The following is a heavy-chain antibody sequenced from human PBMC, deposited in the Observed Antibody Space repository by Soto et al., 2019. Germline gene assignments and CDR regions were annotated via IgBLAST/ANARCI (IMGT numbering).Heavy chain of an antibody. Sequence: QGQLVQSGAEVKKPGSSVKVSCKASGGTFSSYAISWVRQAPGQGLEWMGGLIPIFGTANYAQKFQGRVTITADKSTSTAYMEPSSLRSEDTAVYYCASPTREWLPPARDYYYGMDVWGQGTTVTVSS. D-gene: IGHD3-3*01. J-gene: IGHJ6*02. CDR3: ASPTREWLPPARDYYYGMDV. CDR1: GGTFSSYA. V-gene: IGHV1-69*06. CDR2: LIPIFGTA.